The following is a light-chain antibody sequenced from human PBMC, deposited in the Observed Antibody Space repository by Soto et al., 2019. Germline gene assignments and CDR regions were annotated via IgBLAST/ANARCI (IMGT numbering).Light chain of an antibody. J-gene: IGKJ1*01. V-gene: IGKV4-1*01. CDR3: HQYYRCPWT. Sequence: DIELTQSPDSLAVSPGERATISCKSSQSVSYSSNDRNFVAWYQQKAGQSPKLLLHWASIRESGVPDRFSGSASGTDFTLPISGLQAEDVAVYYYHQYYRCPWTFGHGTRVEIK. CDR1: QSVSYSSNDRNF. CDR2: WAS.